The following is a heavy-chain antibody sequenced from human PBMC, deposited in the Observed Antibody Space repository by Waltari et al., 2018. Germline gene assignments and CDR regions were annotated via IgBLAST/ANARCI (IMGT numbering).Heavy chain of an antibody. Sequence: QVQLVQSGAEVKKPGASVKVSCKTSGYTFTGYYMYWVRQPPGQGLEWMGWINPYSGCTAYAQKFQGRVTLTMDTSISTAYMELNRLISDDSAMYYCATAPDAFQIINWGQGTLVTVSS. D-gene: IGHD2-2*01. CDR1: GYTFTGYY. J-gene: IGHJ4*02. CDR2: INPYSGCT. CDR3: ATAPDAFQIIN. V-gene: IGHV1-2*02.